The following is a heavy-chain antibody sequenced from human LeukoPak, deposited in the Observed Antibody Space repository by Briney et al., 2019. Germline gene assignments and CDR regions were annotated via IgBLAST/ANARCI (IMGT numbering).Heavy chain of an antibody. CDR3: ARSIIIVPNTSYYYYYMDV. J-gene: IGHJ6*02. V-gene: IGHV1-3*01. D-gene: IGHD2/OR15-2a*01. CDR2: INAGNGNT. CDR1: GYTFTSYA. Sequence: ASVKVSCKASGYTFTSYAMHWVRQAPGQRLEWMGWINAGNGNTKYSQKFQGRVTITRDTSASTAYMELSSLRSEGTAVYYCARSIIIVPNTSYYYYYMDVWGQGTTVTVSS.